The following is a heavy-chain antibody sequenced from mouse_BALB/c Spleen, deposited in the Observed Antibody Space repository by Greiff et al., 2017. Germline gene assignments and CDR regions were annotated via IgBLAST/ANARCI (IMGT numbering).Heavy chain of an antibody. CDR2: IDPENGNT. CDR3: AYGYDGSFAY. Sequence: ESGAELVRPGALVKLSCKASGFNIKDYYMHWVKQRPEQGLEWIGWIDPENGNTIYDPKFQGKASITADTSSNTAYLQLSSLTSEDTAVYYCAYGYDGSFAYWGQGTLVTVSA. CDR1: GFNIKDYY. J-gene: IGHJ3*01. D-gene: IGHD2-2*01. V-gene: IGHV14-1*02.